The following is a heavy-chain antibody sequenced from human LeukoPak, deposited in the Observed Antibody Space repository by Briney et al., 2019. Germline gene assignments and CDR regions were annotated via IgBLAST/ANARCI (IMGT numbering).Heavy chain of an antibody. CDR2: IKEGGRGT. J-gene: IGHJ4*02. Sequence: PGGSLRLSCAASGFNFGDYAMSWVRQAPGKGLEWVAHIKEGGRGTFYVDSVKGRFTGSRDDARNTVYLRMNSLRAEDTAVYYCARWRGAQSEFVVWGQGTLVTVSS. V-gene: IGHV3-7*01. D-gene: IGHD3-3*01. CDR1: GFNFGDYA. CDR3: ARWRGAQSEFVV.